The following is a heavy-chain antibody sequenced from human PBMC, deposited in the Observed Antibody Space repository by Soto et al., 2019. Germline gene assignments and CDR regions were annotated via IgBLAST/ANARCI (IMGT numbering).Heavy chain of an antibody. J-gene: IGHJ4*02. Sequence: QVHLQESGPGLVKPSQTLSLTCSVSGDSIRSGGYYWTWIRQHPDKGLEWIGYIYKNGNTYYNPSLKSRVTMSLETSKNQFSLNMSSVTAADTAVYYCATWGNGLAAAGADWGQGILVTVSP. CDR1: GDSIRSGGYY. CDR2: IYKNGNT. V-gene: IGHV4-31*03. D-gene: IGHD6-13*01. CDR3: ATWGNGLAAAGAD.